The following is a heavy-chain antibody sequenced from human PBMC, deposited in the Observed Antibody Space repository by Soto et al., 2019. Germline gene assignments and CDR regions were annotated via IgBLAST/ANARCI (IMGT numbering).Heavy chain of an antibody. J-gene: IGHJ4*02. V-gene: IGHV3-23*01. CDR1: GFSFDNYD. CDR2: IRKSGVGA. CDR3: AKHYGGDPGRYLHI. Sequence: GGSLRLSCVASGFSFDNYDMSWVRQAPGKGLEWVSFIRKSGVGAYYADSVKGRFTISRDNSKNTLFLQMDSLRGDDTAIYYCAKHYGGDPGRYLHIWGQGTLVTVSS. D-gene: IGHD2-21*01.